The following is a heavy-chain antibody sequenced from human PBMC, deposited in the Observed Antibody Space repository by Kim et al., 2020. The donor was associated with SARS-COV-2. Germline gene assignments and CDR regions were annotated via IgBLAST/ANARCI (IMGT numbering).Heavy chain of an antibody. CDR3: AKDPSDIVVVTGYY. CDR2: ISGSGGST. Sequence: GGSLRLSCAASGFTFSSYAMSWVRQAPGKGLEWVSAISGSGGSTYYADSVKGRFTISRDNSKNTLYLQMNSLRAEDTAVYYCAKDPSDIVVVTGYYWGQGTLVTVSS. V-gene: IGHV3-23*01. J-gene: IGHJ4*02. CDR1: GFTFSSYA. D-gene: IGHD2-21*02.